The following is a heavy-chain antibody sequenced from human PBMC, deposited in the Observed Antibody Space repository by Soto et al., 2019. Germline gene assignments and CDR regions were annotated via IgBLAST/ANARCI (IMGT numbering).Heavy chain of an antibody. CDR2: IDQSGGTA. J-gene: IGHJ3*02. CDR3: AHPRGYGVFDAVDI. D-gene: IGHD4-17*01. CDR1: GFIFSTYA. Sequence: GGSLRLSCAASGFIFSTYAMNWVREAPGKGLELVASIDQSGGTAYYAESVRGRFAISRDNSINTLYLQMSSLRAEDTALYYCAHPRGYGVFDAVDIWGQGTMVTVSS. V-gene: IGHV3-23*01.